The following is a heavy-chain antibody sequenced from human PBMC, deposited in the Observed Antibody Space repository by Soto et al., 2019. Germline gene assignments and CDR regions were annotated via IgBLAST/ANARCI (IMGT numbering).Heavy chain of an antibody. CDR3: ARDRGGDDAVGAYYYYGIDV. CDR1: GGFITNYY. J-gene: IGHJ6*02. D-gene: IGHD5-12*01. Sequence: QVQLQESGPGLVTPSETLSLSCTVSGGFITNYYWSWIRQPPGKGLEWIGYIYYSGTTNYNPSLKWRVPVSTDTAKTESALKVSSVSAADTAVYYCARDRGGDDAVGAYYYYGIDVWGQGATVTVSS. CDR2: IYYSGTT. V-gene: IGHV4-59*01.